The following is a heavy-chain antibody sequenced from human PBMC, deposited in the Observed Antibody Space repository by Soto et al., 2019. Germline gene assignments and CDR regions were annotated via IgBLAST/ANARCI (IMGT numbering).Heavy chain of an antibody. D-gene: IGHD1-26*01. J-gene: IGHJ4*02. CDR1: GGTFSSHG. V-gene: IGHV1-69*06. CDR3: ASERSAQYFDF. CDR2: IIPTFGTP. Sequence: QVQLVQSGTVVQRRGSSVKVSRQASGGTFSSHGMAWVRQAPGQGLEWMGGIIPTFGTPTYAPKFQGRVTITADKSTNTAYMELSSLRSEDTGVYYCASERSAQYFDFWGQGTLITVSS.